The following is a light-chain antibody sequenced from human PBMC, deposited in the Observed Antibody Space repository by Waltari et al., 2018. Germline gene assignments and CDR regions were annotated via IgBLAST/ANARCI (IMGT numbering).Light chain of an antibody. Sequence: QSALTQPRSVSGSPGQSVTISCTGTSSDVGGYNYVSWYQQHPGKAPKLMIYDVSKRPSGVPDRFSGSKSSNTASLTISGLQAEDEADYYCCSYAGSYTSLFGGGTKLTVL. CDR2: DVS. J-gene: IGLJ2*01. CDR1: SSDVGGYNY. V-gene: IGLV2-11*01. CDR3: CSYAGSYTSL.